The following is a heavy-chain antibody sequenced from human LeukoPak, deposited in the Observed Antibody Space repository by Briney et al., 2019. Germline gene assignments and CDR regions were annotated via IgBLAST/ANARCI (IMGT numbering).Heavy chain of an antibody. CDR3: ARDPLGVLSYFDY. D-gene: IGHD3-10*01. CDR1: GFIFSYYG. V-gene: IGHV3-33*01. Sequence: PGGSLRLSCAASGFIFSYYGMHWVRQAPGKGLEWVAVIWYDGSNRYYADFLKGRFTISRDNSKNTLYLQMNSLTADDTAVYYCARDPLGVLSYFDYWGQGTLVTVSS. J-gene: IGHJ4*02. CDR2: IWYDGSNR.